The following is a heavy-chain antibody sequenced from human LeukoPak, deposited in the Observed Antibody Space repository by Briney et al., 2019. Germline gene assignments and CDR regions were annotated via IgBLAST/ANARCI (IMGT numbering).Heavy chain of an antibody. J-gene: IGHJ4*02. CDR3: AKDGAMVRGFYDY. V-gene: IGHV3-23*01. Sequence: GGSVRLSCAASGITFSFYAMSWVRQAPGKGLEWVSAISGSGGSTYYADSVKGRFTISRDNSKNTLYLQMNSLRAEDTAVYYCAKDGAMVRGFYDYWGQGTLAAVSS. CDR2: ISGSGGST. D-gene: IGHD3-10*01. CDR1: GITFSFYA.